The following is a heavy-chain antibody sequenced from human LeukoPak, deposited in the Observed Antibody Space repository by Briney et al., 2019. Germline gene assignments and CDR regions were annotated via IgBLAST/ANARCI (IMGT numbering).Heavy chain of an antibody. V-gene: IGHV3-33*01. CDR2: TWYDGSKE. CDR1: GFTFSSFG. J-gene: IGHJ4*02. D-gene: IGHD3-9*01. Sequence: GRSLRLSCAASGFTFSSFGMHWVRQAPGKGLDWVAVTWYDGSKEYYADSVKGRFTISRDNTKNTLYLQMNSLRAEDTAVYYCARGLQRPPYDILTGYFLDYWGQGTLVTVSS. CDR3: ARGLQRPPYDILTGYFLDY.